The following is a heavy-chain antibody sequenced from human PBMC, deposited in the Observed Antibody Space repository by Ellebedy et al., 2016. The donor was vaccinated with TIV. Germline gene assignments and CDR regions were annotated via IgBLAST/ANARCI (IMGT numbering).Heavy chain of an antibody. Sequence: ASVKVSCXVSGYTLTELSMHWVRQAPGKGLEWMGGFDPEDGETIYAQKFQGRVTMTEDTSTDTAYMELSSLRSEDTAVYYCARADYGSGSYSGIDPWGQGTLVTVSS. D-gene: IGHD3-10*01. V-gene: IGHV1-24*01. J-gene: IGHJ5*02. CDR3: ARADYGSGSYSGIDP. CDR1: GYTLTELS. CDR2: FDPEDGET.